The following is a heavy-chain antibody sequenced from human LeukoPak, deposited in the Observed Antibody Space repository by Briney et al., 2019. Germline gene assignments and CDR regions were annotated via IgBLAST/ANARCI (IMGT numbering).Heavy chain of an antibody. CDR2: ISSSGSTI. J-gene: IGHJ6*02. CDR1: GFTFSSYE. CDR3: ARDGERRVAGTLIDYYYGMDV. Sequence: GGSLRLSCAASGFTFSSYEMNWVRQAPGKGLEWVSYISSSGSTIYYADSVKGRFTISRDYAKNSLYLQMNSLRAEDTAVYYCARDGERRVAGTLIDYYYGMDVWGQGTTVTVSS. V-gene: IGHV3-48*03. D-gene: IGHD6-19*01.